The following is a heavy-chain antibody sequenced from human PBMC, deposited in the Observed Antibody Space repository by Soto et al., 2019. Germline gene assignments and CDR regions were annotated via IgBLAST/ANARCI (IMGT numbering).Heavy chain of an antibody. CDR1: GYTFTSYG. V-gene: IGHV1-18*01. CDR2: ISAYNGNT. Sequence: QVQLVQSGAEVKKPGASVKVSCKASGYTFTSYGISWVRQAPGQGLEWMGWISAYNGNTNYAQKLQGRVTMTTDTSTSTAYMELRSLRSDDTAVYYCARSNVYYDSSGYYYSDAFDIWGQGTMVTVSS. CDR3: ARSNVYYDSSGYYYSDAFDI. D-gene: IGHD3-22*01. J-gene: IGHJ3*02.